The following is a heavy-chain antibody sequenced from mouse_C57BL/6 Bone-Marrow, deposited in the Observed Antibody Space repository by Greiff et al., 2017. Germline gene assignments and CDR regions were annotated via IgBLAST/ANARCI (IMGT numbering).Heavy chain of an antibody. V-gene: IGHV1-64*01. CDR1: GYTFTSYW. D-gene: IGHD2-3*01. Sequence: VQLQQSGAELVKPGASVKLSCKASGYTFTSYWMHWVKQRPGQGLEWIGMIHPNSGSTNYNEKFKSKATLTVDKSSSTAYMQLSSLTSEDSAVYYCAREGYCPFAYWGQGTLVTVSA. CDR3: AREGYCPFAY. J-gene: IGHJ3*01. CDR2: IHPNSGST.